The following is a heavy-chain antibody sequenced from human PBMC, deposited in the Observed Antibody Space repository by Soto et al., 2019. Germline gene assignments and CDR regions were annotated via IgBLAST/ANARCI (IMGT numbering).Heavy chain of an antibody. J-gene: IGHJ4*02. CDR3: AKDHLETKVTTPSY. Sequence: QVQLVESGGGVVQPGRSLRLSCAASGFTFSSYGMHGVRQAPGKGLKWVAVISNAGNNKYYADSVRGRFTISRDNFNKTLYLQRDSLRAEDTAMYYWAKDHLETKVTTPSYWGQVTLVTVS. CDR2: ISNAGNNK. V-gene: IGHV3-30*18. CDR1: GFTFSSYG. D-gene: IGHD4-17*01.